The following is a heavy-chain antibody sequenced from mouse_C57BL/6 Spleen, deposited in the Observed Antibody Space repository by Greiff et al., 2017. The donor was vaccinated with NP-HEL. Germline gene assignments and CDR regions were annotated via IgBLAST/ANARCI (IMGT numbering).Heavy chain of an antibody. D-gene: IGHD1-1*02. CDR3: ARGGGKGFYYAMDY. V-gene: IGHV1-47*01. Sequence: VMLVESGAELVKPGASVKMSCKASGYTFTTYPIEWMKQNHGKSLEWIGNFHPYNDDTKYNEKFKGKATLTVEKSSSTVYLELSRLTSDDSAVYYCARGGGKGFYYAMDYWGQGTSVTVSS. J-gene: IGHJ4*01. CDR2: FHPYNDDT. CDR1: GYTFTTYP.